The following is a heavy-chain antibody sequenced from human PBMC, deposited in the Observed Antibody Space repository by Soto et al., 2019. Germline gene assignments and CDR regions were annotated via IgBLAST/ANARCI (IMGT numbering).Heavy chain of an antibody. V-gene: IGHV1-69*13. CDR2: IIPIFGAP. CDR3: ARGNSYHYDSSGYKSPFQH. Sequence: GASVKVSCEASGGSFSSYSINWMRQAPGEGLAWMGGIIPIFGAPNYAREFQGRVTITADESTSTVYMELSSLRSEDTAVYYCARGNSYHYDSSGYKSPFQHWGQGTLVTVSS. CDR1: GGSFSSYS. J-gene: IGHJ4*02. D-gene: IGHD3-22*01.